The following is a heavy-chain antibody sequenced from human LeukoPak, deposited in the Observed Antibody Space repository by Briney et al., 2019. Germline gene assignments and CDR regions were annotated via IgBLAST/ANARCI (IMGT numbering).Heavy chain of an antibody. J-gene: IGHJ4*02. Sequence: GGSLRLSCAASGFTFSSYGMHWVRQAPGKGLEWVAFIRYDGSNKYYADSVKGRFTISRDNSKNTLYLQMNSLRAEDTAVYYCAKEGWLQMRGYFDYWGQGTLVTVSS. D-gene: IGHD5-24*01. CDR3: AKEGWLQMRGYFDY. CDR2: IRYDGSNK. CDR1: GFTFSSYG. V-gene: IGHV3-30*02.